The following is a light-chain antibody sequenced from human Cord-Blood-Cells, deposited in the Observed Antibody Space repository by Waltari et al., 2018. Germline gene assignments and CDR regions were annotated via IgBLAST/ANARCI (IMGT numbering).Light chain of an antibody. V-gene: IGKV1-39*01. CDR2: AAS. CDR3: QQSYSTPWT. Sequence: DIQMTQSPSSLSASVGDRVTITCRASQSISSYLNWYQRKPGKAPKLLIYAASSLQSGGPSRFSCSGSGTDFTLTISSLQPVDFATYYCQQSYSTPWTFGQGTKVEIK. CDR1: QSISSY. J-gene: IGKJ1*01.